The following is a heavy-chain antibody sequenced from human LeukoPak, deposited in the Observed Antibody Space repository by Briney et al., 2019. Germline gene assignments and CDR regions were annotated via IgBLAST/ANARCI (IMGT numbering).Heavy chain of an antibody. CDR1: GFTFNNHW. Sequence: GGSLRLSCAASGFTFNNHWMSWVRQAPGKGLEWLANIKTDGSRKYYVDSVKGRFTISRDNDKKSLFLQMTSLRAEDTGVYYCGRDGVTSSVDYWGQGTLVTVFS. J-gene: IGHJ4*02. CDR2: IKTDGSRK. D-gene: IGHD2-21*02. CDR3: GRDGVTSSVDY. V-gene: IGHV3-7*01.